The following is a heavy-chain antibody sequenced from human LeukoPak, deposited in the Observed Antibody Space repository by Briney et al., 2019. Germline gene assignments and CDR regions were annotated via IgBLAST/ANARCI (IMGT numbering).Heavy chain of an antibody. J-gene: IGHJ4*02. Sequence: VASVKVSCKASGGTFSSYAISWVRQAPGQGLEWMGGIILIFGTANYAQKFQGRVTITTDESTSTAYMELSSLRSEDTAVYYCARGGVLRYFAWFDYFDYWGQGTLVTVSS. CDR3: ARGGVLRYFAWFDYFDY. CDR1: GGTFSSYA. D-gene: IGHD3-9*01. V-gene: IGHV1-69*05. CDR2: IILIFGTA.